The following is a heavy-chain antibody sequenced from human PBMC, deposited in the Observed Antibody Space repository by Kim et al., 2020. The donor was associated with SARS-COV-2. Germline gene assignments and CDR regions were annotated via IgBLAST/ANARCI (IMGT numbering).Heavy chain of an antibody. J-gene: IGHJ6*01. CDR3: AKGIRVQLERRVYYYYG. D-gene: IGHD1-1*01. Sequence: GGSLRLSCAASGFTFSSYGMHWVRQAPGKGLEWVAVISYDGSNKYYADSVKGRFTISRDNSKNTLYLQMNSLRAEDTAVYYCAKGIRVQLERRVYYYYG. CDR1: GFTFSSYG. CDR2: ISYDGSNK. V-gene: IGHV3-30*18.